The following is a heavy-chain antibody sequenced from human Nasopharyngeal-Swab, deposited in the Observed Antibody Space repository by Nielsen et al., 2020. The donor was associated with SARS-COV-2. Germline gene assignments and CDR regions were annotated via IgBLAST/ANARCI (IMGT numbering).Heavy chain of an antibody. CDR2: IGTAGDT. D-gene: IGHD3-3*01. Sequence: GESLKISCAASGFTFSSYDMHWVRQATGKGLEWVSAIGTAGDTYYPGSVKGRFTISRENAKNSLYLQMNSLRAEDTAVYYCARADEKTIFGVVTPDYWGQGTLVTVSS. V-gene: IGHV3-13*01. CDR1: GFTFSSYD. CDR3: ARADEKTIFGVVTPDY. J-gene: IGHJ4*02.